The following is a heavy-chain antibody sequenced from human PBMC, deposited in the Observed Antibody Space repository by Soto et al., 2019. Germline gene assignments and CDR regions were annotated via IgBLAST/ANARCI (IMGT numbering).Heavy chain of an antibody. CDR3: AREVNGLGGSYLDY. Sequence: GGSLRLSCAASGFTFSSYWMSWVRQAPGKGLEWVANIKQDGSEKYYVDSVKGRFTISRDNAKNSLYLQMNSLRAEDTAVYYCAREVNGLGGSYLDYWGQGTLVTVSS. CDR1: GFTFSSYW. J-gene: IGHJ4*02. D-gene: IGHD1-26*01. V-gene: IGHV3-7*05. CDR2: IKQDGSEK.